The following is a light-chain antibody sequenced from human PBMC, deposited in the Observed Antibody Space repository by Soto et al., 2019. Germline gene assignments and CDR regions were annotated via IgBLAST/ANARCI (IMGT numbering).Light chain of an antibody. CDR3: SSYTSTSTLV. CDR1: SSDIGSYNY. Sequence: QSALTQPASVSGSPGQSITISCTGASSDIGSYNYVSRYQQHPGKAPKLLIYDVTKWPSGISNRFSGSKSGNTASLTISGLQAEDEADYYCSSYTSTSTLVFGGGTKVTVL. CDR2: DVT. J-gene: IGLJ2*01. V-gene: IGLV2-14*01.